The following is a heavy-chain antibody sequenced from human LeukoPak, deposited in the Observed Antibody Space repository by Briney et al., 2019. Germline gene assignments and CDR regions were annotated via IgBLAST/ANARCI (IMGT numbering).Heavy chain of an antibody. J-gene: IGHJ4*02. CDR3: TTEGYYVSGIY. V-gene: IGHV3-15*01. Sequence: GGALRLSCAAPGFTFSKAWVSWGRQAPGEGVGWVGRIKSKTAGETTDYATPVKGRFIISRDDSKDTLYLQMNSLKTEDTAIYYCTTEGYYVSGIYWGQGTLVTVSS. CDR1: GFTFSKAW. CDR2: IKSKTAGETT. D-gene: IGHD3-10*01.